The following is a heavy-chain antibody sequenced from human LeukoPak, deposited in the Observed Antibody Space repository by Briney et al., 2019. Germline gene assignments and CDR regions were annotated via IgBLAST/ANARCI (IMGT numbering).Heavy chain of an antibody. V-gene: IGHV1-18*01. CDR1: NYSFTSFG. CDR2: ISGNSGNT. Sequence: ASVKVSCKASNYSFTSFGFSWVRQAPGQGLEWMGWISGNSGNTKYGRKFQGRVTMTTDTSTTTAYMELRSLRSDDTAVYYCARASLYYDSSSYQYWGQGPLVTVSS. D-gene: IGHD6-13*01. CDR3: ARASLYYDSSSYQY. J-gene: IGHJ4*02.